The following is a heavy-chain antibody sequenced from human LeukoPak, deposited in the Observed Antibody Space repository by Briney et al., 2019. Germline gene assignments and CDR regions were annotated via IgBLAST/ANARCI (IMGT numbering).Heavy chain of an antibody. CDR2: IRYDGSTK. V-gene: IGHV3-30*02. D-gene: IGHD2-2*02. J-gene: IGHJ4*02. CDR1: GFTFSSYG. CDR3: AKVYNPHPYCTSTSCYTNFDY. Sequence: GGSLRLSCAASGFTFSSYGLHWVRQAPGKGLEGLAFIRYDGSTKYYADSVKGRFTVSRDNSKNTLYLQMNSLRAEDTAVYYCAKVYNPHPYCTSTSCYTNFDYWGQGTLVTVSS.